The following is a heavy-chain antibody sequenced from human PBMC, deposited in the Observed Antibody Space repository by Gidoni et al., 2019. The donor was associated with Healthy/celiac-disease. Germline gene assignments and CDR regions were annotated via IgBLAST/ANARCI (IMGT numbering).Heavy chain of an antibody. D-gene: IGHD6-19*01. J-gene: IGHJ4*02. CDR2: IKQDGSEN. CDR1: GFTFSSDW. Sequence: EVQLVESGGGLVQPGGSLRLSCAASGFTFSSDWMSWVRQAPGKGLEWVANIKQDGSENYYVDSVKGRFTISRNNAKNSLYLQMNSLRAEDTAVYYCARAYSSGWNRPVLRYWGQGTLVTVSS. CDR3: ARAYSSGWNRPVLRY. V-gene: IGHV3-7*01.